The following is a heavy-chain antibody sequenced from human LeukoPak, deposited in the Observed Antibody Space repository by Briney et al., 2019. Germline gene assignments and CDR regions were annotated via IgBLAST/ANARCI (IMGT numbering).Heavy chain of an antibody. CDR1: GFTFRNSV. V-gene: IGHV3-23*01. CDR3: AKVDYGDFDH. Sequence: GGSLRLSCAASGFTFRNSVMSWVRQAPGKGLEWVSVISGNGGSTNYAESVKGRFTISRDNSKNTVFVQMNSLRAEDTAVNYCAKVDYGDFDHWGQGTLVTVSA. J-gene: IGHJ4*02. D-gene: IGHD4-17*01. CDR2: ISGNGGST.